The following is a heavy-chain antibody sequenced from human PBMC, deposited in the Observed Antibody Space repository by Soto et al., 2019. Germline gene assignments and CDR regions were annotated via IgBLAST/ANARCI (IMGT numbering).Heavy chain of an antibody. V-gene: IGHV4-59*01. Sequence: PSETLSLTCTVSGGSISSYYWSWIRQPPGKGLEWIGYIFYSGSTNYNPSLKSRATMSMDTSKSQFSLKLSSVTAADTAVYFCARVYGSPAYYFADWGRRTLVTAS. J-gene: IGHJ4*02. CDR3: ARVYGSPAYYFAD. CDR1: GGSISSYY. D-gene: IGHD3-10*01. CDR2: IFYSGST.